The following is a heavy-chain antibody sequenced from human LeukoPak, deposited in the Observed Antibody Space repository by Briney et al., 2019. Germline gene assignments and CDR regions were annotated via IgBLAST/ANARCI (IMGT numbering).Heavy chain of an antibody. D-gene: IGHD3-3*01. Sequence: ASVKVSCKASGYTFTNYYMHWVRQAPGQGLEWMGIINPSGGSTSYAQKFQGRVTMTRDTSTSTVYMELSSLRSEDTAVYYCARVRYDFWSGRPTRGFDPWGQGTLVTVSS. J-gene: IGHJ5*02. V-gene: IGHV1-46*01. CDR1: GYTFTNYY. CDR3: ARVRYDFWSGRPTRGFDP. CDR2: INPSGGST.